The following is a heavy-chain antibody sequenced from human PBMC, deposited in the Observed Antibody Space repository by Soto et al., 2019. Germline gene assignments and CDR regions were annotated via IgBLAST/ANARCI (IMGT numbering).Heavy chain of an antibody. CDR3: ARDPRGVATSFYYGMDV. Sequence: SETLSLTCTVSGGSLSSVTSYWSWIRQYPGKGLEWIGYIYYNGITYYKPSLKSRVTISLDTSKNQFSLKLTSVTDADTAVYYCARDPRGVATSFYYGMDVWGQGTTDTVSS. D-gene: IGHD3-3*01. J-gene: IGHJ6*02. CDR1: GGSLSSVTSY. CDR2: IYYNGIT. V-gene: IGHV4-31*03.